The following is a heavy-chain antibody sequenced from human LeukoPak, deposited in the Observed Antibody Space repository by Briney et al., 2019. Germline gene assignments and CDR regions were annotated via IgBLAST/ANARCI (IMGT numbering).Heavy chain of an antibody. Sequence: GASVKISCKASGYTFTGYYMHWVRHAPGHGLERMGWINPNSGGTNYAQKFQGWVTMTRDTYISTAYMELSRLRSDDTAVYYCARAVDDSSGYYLDYWGQGTLVSVPS. V-gene: IGHV1-2*04. D-gene: IGHD3-22*01. CDR2: INPNSGGT. J-gene: IGHJ4*02. CDR1: GYTFTGYY. CDR3: ARAVDDSSGYYLDY.